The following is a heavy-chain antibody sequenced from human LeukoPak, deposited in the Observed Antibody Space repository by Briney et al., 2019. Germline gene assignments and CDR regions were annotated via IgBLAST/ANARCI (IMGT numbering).Heavy chain of an antibody. CDR1: GFTFSSYW. V-gene: IGHV3-7*01. J-gene: IGHJ3*02. CDR2: IKQDGSEK. D-gene: IGHD1-1*01. CDR3: ARDPGTDAFDI. Sequence: PGGSLRLSCAASGFTFSSYWVSWVRQAPGKGLEWVANIKQDGSEKYYVDSVKGRFTISRDNAKNSLYLQMNSLRAEDTAVYYCARDPGTDAFDIWGQGTMVTVSS.